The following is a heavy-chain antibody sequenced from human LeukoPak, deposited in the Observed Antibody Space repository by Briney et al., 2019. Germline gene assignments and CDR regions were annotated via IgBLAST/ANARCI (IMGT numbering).Heavy chain of an antibody. V-gene: IGHV3-23*01. CDR2: IGAGGTFT. Sequence: GGSLRLSCTASGFTFSGYAMNWVRQAPGKGLEWVSGIGAGGTFTYYADSVKGRFTVSRDNSKNTLYLQMNSLRAEDTGVYYCAAGQYFSDFWGQGTLVTVSS. J-gene: IGHJ4*02. CDR1: GFTFSGYA. CDR3: AAGQYFSDF.